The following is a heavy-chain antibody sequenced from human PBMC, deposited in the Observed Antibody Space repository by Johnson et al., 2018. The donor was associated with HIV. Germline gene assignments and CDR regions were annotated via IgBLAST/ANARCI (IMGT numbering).Heavy chain of an antibody. J-gene: IGHJ3*02. CDR3: ARVGGLYCSSTSCYKGDAFDI. CDR2: ISGSGGSS. V-gene: IGHV3-23*04. Sequence: VQLVECGGGVVQPGRSLRLPCAASRLTFTDYYMSWIRQAPGKRITWVSSISGSGGSSDYAASAMGRFPITRNNSKHTLYLQMNSLRAEETAVYYCARVGGLYCSSTSCYKGDAFDIWGQGTMVTVSS. CDR1: RLTFTDYY. D-gene: IGHD2-2*02.